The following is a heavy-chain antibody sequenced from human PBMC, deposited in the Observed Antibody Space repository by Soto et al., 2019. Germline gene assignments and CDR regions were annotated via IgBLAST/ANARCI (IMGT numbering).Heavy chain of an antibody. CDR3: ARHRNSGYDS. J-gene: IGHJ4*02. CDR2: IYYSGST. CDR1: GGSISSSSYY. V-gene: IGHV4-39*01. Sequence: SETLSLTCTVSGGSISSSSYYWGWIRQPPGKGLEWIGSIYYSGSTYYNPSLKSRVTISVDTSKNQFSLKLSSVTAADTAVYYCARHRNSGYDSWGQGTLVTVSS. D-gene: IGHD5-12*01.